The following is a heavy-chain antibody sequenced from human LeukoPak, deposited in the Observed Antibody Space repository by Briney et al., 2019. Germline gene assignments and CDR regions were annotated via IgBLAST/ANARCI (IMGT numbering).Heavy chain of an antibody. V-gene: IGHV4-61*02. CDR1: GGSISSGSYY. D-gene: IGHD2-2*01. CDR3: AKGSHGVVVVPAAPSLRGNYYYYMDV. CDR2: IYTSGST. Sequence: SETLSLTCTVSGGSISSGSYYWSWIRQPAGKGLEWIGRIYTSGSTNYNPSLKSRVTISVDTSKNQFSLKLSSVTAADTAVYYCAKGSHGVVVVPAAPSLRGNYYYYMDVWGKGTTVTVSS. J-gene: IGHJ6*03.